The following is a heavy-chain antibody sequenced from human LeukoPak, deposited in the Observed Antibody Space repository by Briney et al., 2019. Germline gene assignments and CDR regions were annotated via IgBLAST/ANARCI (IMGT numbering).Heavy chain of an antibody. Sequence: GGSLRLSCAASGFTFSSYAMSWVRQAPGRGLEWVSAISTSGGSTYYADSVKGRFTISRDNSKNTLYLQMNSLSAEDTAVYYCAKRASPPYYFDYWGQGTPVTVSS. V-gene: IGHV3-23*01. CDR1: GFTFSSYA. CDR2: ISTSGGST. J-gene: IGHJ4*02. CDR3: AKRASPPYYFDY.